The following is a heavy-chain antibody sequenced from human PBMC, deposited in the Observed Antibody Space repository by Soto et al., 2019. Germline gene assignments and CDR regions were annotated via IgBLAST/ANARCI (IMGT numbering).Heavy chain of an antibody. CDR1: GFTFSSYS. CDR2: ISSSSSYI. D-gene: IGHD3-10*01. Sequence: GSLRLSCAASGFTFSSYSMNWVRQAPGKGLEWVSSISSSSSYIYYADSVKGRFTISRDNAKNSLYLQMNSLRAEDTAVYYCARSYYYGSGSYYAPVYWGQGTLVTVS. V-gene: IGHV3-21*01. CDR3: ARSYYYGSGSYYAPVY. J-gene: IGHJ4*02.